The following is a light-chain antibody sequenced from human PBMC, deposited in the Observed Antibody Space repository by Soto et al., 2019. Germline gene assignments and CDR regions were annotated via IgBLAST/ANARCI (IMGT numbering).Light chain of an antibody. J-gene: IGLJ2*01. Sequence: QSALTQPPSASGSPGQSVTISCTGTSSDIGRYNYLSWYQQHPGKAPKLIIYEVSKRPSGVPDRFSGSKSGNTASLTASELQAEDEADYYCCSNAGSNKVFGGGTKLTVL. CDR1: SSDIGRYNY. CDR3: CSNAGSNKV. CDR2: EVS. V-gene: IGLV2-8*01.